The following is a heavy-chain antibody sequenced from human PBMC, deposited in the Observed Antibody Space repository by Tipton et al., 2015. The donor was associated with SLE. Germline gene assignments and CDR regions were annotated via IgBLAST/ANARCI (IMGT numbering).Heavy chain of an antibody. V-gene: IGHV4-59*08. CDR2: IYFTGST. CDR3: ARSLAVADAFDI. D-gene: IGHD6-19*01. Sequence: LRLSCTVSGGSISSHYWSWIRQPPGKGLEWIGYIYFTGSTNYNPSLKSRVTISVDTSKNQLSLKLSSVTAADTAVYYCARSLAVADAFDIWGQGTMVTVSS. J-gene: IGHJ3*02. CDR1: GGSISSHY.